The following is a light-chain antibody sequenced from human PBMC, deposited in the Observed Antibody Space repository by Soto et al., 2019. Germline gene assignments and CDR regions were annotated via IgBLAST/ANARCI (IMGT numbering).Light chain of an antibody. CDR2: GAS. V-gene: IGKV3-20*01. CDR1: QSVSSSY. CDR3: QQYGSSPRYT. J-gene: IGKJ2*01. Sequence: EIVLTQSPGTLSLSPGERATLSCWPSQSVSSSYLAWYQQKPGQAPRLLIYGASSRASGIPDRFSGSGSGTDFTLTISRLEPEDFAVYYCQQYGSSPRYTFGQGTKLEIK.